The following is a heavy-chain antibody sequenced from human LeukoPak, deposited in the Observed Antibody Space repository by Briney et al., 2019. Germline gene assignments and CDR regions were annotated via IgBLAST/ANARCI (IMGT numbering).Heavy chain of an antibody. CDR1: GFTFSSYS. J-gene: IGHJ6*02. CDR2: ISSSSSYI. Sequence: PGGSLRLSCAASGFTFSSYSMNWVRQAPGKGLEWVSSISSSSSYIYYADSVKGRFTISRDNAKNSLYLQMNSLRAEDTAVYYCARDFTGYLPYYYYGMDVWGQGTTVTVSS. CDR3: ARDFTGYLPYYYYGMDV. V-gene: IGHV3-21*01. D-gene: IGHD3-9*01.